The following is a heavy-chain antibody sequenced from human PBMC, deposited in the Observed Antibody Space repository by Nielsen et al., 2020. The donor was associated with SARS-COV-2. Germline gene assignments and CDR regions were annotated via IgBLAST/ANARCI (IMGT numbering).Heavy chain of an antibody. CDR1: GNTFSRHG. Sequence: GESLKISCAASGNTFSRHGMHWVRQAPGKGLEWISYISSTSTTMLYADSVKGRFTIFRSDAENSLYLLMSSLRVEDTAVYYCARVQYFDFDYWGQGTPVTVSS. V-gene: IGHV3-48*01. D-gene: IGHD2/OR15-2a*01. CDR3: ARVQYFDFDY. J-gene: IGHJ4*02. CDR2: ISSTSTTM.